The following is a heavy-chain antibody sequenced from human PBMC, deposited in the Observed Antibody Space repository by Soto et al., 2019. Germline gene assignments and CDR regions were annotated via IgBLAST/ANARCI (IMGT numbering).Heavy chain of an antibody. CDR1: GGSISSSSYY. Sequence: QLQLQESGPGLVKPSETLSLTCTVSGGSISSSSYYWGWIRQPPGKGLEWIGSIYYSGSTYYNPSRKSRVTRAVDTSKNQFSLKLSSVAAADTAVYYCAILSGSSSCPDYWGQGTLVTVAS. CDR2: IYYSGST. J-gene: IGHJ4*02. CDR3: AILSGSSSCPDY. D-gene: IGHD6-6*01. V-gene: IGHV4-39*01.